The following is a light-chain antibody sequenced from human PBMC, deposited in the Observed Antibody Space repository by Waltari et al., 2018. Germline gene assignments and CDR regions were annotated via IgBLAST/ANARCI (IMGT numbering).Light chain of an antibody. CDR1: NRDLGGYNF. CDR2: DVS. Sequence: QSALSQQPASVSGFPGQSITISCTGRNRDLGGYNFVAWHQQHPGKVPKLIIYDVSYRPSGVSSRFSGSKSGNTASLTISGLQAEDEADYYCSSYANSNTLLFGGGTKLAVL. V-gene: IGLV2-14*03. J-gene: IGLJ2*01. CDR3: SSYANSNTLL.